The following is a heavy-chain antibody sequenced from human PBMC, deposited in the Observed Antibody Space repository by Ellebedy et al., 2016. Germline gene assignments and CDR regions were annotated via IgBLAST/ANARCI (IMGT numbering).Heavy chain of an antibody. D-gene: IGHD6-13*01. Sequence: SETLSLXXTVSGGSISSSSYYWGWIRQPPGKGLEWIGSIYYSGSTYYNPSLKSRVTISVDTSKNQFSLKLSSVTAADTAVYYCAREGDLSSSWYGYWGQGTLVTVSS. CDR1: GGSISSSSYY. CDR3: AREGDLSSSWYGY. V-gene: IGHV4-39*07. CDR2: IYYSGST. J-gene: IGHJ4*02.